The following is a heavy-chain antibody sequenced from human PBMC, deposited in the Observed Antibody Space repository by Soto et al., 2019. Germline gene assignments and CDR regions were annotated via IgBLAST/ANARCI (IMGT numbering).Heavy chain of an antibody. CDR1: GYTFTGYY. V-gene: IGHV1-2*02. J-gene: IGHJ6*02. CDR3: ARGRGIAARPWAYYYGMDV. Sequence: QVQLVQSGAEVKKPGASVKVSCKASGYTFTGYYMHWVRQAPGQGLEWMGWINPNSGGTNYAQKFQGRVTMTRDTSISTDYMELSRLRSDDTAVYYCARGRGIAARPWAYYYGMDVWGQGTTVTVSS. CDR2: INPNSGGT. D-gene: IGHD6-6*01.